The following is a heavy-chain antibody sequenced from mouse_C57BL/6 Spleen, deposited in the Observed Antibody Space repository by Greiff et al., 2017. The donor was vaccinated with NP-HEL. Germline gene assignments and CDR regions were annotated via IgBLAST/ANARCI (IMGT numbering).Heavy chain of an antibody. CDR2: IYPGSGNT. J-gene: IGHJ2*01. CDR3: ATADYDGSPYYFDY. Sequence: VQGVESGAELVRPGASVKLSCTASGYTFTDYYINWVKQRPGQGLEWIARIYPGSGNTYYIEKFKGKATLTADKSSSTAYMQLSSLTSEDSAVYIRATADYDGSPYYFDYWGQGTTLTVSA. CDR1: GYTFTDYY. V-gene: IGHV1-76*01. D-gene: IGHD1-1*01.